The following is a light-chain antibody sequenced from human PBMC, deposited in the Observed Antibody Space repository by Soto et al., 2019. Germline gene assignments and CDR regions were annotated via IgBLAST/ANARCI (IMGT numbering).Light chain of an antibody. J-gene: IGKJ1*01. CDR3: HQFNSWPQT. V-gene: IGKV3-15*01. CDR2: GAS. Sequence: EIVMTQSPATLSVSPGERATLSCRASQSVAGNVAWYQQKGGRAPRLLIYGASTRATGIPARFSGSGSGKEFTLTISSLQSEDFAVYFCHQFNSWPQTFGQGTKVEIK. CDR1: QSVAGN.